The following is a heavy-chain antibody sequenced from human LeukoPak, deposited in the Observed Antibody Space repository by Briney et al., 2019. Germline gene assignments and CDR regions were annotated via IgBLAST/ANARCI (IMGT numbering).Heavy chain of an antibody. CDR3: ARTNYYDNSGLDY. V-gene: IGHV1-69*02. D-gene: IGHD3-22*01. CDR2: IIPILGIA. CDR1: GYTFTGYY. Sequence: SVKVSCKASGYTFTGYYIHWVRQAPGQGLEWMGRIIPILGIANYAQKFQGRVTITADKSTSTAYMELSSLRSEDTAVYYCARTNYYDNSGLDYWGQGTLVTVSS. J-gene: IGHJ4*02.